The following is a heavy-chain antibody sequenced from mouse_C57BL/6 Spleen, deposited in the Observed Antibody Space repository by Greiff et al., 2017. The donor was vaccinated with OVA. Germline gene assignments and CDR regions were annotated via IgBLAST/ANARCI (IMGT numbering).Heavy chain of an antibody. D-gene: IGHD1-1*01. Sequence: EVKLEESGGGLVKPGGSLKLSCAASGFTFSDYGMHWVRQAPEKGLEWVAYISSGSSTIYYADTVKGRFTISRDNAKNTLFLQMTSLRSEDTAMYYCARAPIYYGSSYDWYFDVWGTGTTVTVSS. CDR2: ISSGSSTI. CDR1: GFTFSDYG. CDR3: ARAPIYYGSSYDWYFDV. J-gene: IGHJ1*03. V-gene: IGHV5-17*01.